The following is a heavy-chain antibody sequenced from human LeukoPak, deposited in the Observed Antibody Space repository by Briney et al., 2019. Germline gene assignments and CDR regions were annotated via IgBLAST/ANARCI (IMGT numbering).Heavy chain of an antibody. J-gene: IGHJ4*02. D-gene: IGHD4-23*01. V-gene: IGHV1-69*13. CDR2: IIPIFGTA. CDR1: GGTFSSYA. CDR3: ARDVGYGGDSGFGY. Sequence: SVTVSCKASGGTFSSYAISWVRQAPGQGLEWMGGIIPIFGTANYAQKFQGRVTITADESTSTAYMELSSLRSEDTAVYYCARDVGYGGDSGFGYWGQGTLVTVSS.